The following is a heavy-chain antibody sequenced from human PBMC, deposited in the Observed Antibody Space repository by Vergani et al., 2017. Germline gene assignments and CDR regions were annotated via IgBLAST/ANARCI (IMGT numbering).Heavy chain of an antibody. J-gene: IGHJ3*02. V-gene: IGHV3-30*04. D-gene: IGHD1-26*01. Sequence: QVQLVESGGGVVQPGRSLRLSCAASGFTSSSYAMHWVRQAPGKGLEWVAVISYDGSNKYYADSVKGRFTISRDNSKNTLYLQMNSLRAEDTAVYYCARDDQWELLPGEYAFDIWGQGTMVTVSS. CDR3: ARDDQWELLPGEYAFDI. CDR1: GFTSSSYA. CDR2: ISYDGSNK.